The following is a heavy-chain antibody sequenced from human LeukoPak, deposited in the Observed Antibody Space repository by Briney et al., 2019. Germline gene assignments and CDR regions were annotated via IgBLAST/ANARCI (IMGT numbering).Heavy chain of an antibody. CDR3: ARDSRDGYNA. V-gene: IGHV3-33*01. Sequence: PGGSLRLSCATSGFMFSGHGIHWVRQAPGRGLEWVTFIWGDGTHTYYADAVKGRFTISRDNAKNSLYLQMNSLRAEDTAVYYCARDSRDGYNAWGQGTLVTVSS. CDR1: GFMFSGHG. CDR2: IWGDGTHT. J-gene: IGHJ4*02. D-gene: IGHD5-24*01.